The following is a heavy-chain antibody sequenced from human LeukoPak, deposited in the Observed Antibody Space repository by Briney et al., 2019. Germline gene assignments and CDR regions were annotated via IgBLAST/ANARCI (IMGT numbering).Heavy chain of an antibody. Sequence: GGSLRLSCAASGFTFSSNYMSWVRQSTGKGREWVSVIYSGGGTYYADSVKGRFTISRDNSKNTLYLQMNSLRAEDTAVYYCARGRDDFWSGYPFYWGQGTLVTVSS. D-gene: IGHD3-3*01. V-gene: IGHV3-66*02. CDR2: IYSGGGT. CDR1: GFTFSSNY. J-gene: IGHJ4*02. CDR3: ARGRDDFWSGYPFY.